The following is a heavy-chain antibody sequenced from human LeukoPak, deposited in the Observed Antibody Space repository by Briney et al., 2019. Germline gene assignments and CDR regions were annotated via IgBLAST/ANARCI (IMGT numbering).Heavy chain of an antibody. CDR2: INHSGST. J-gene: IGHJ4*02. V-gene: IGHV4-34*01. Sequence: PSETLSLTCAVYGASFSGYYWSWIRQPPGKGREWIGEINHSGSTNYNPSLKSRVTISVDTSKNQFSLKLSSVTAADTAVYYCARGRWLQLPDYWGQGTLVTVSS. CDR1: GASFSGYY. D-gene: IGHD5-24*01. CDR3: ARGRWLQLPDY.